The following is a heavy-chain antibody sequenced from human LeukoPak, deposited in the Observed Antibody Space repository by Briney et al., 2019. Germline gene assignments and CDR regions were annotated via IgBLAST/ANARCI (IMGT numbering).Heavy chain of an antibody. D-gene: IGHD7-27*01. CDR3: VRTPPNWGFDY. Sequence: ASVKVSCKASGYTFTGYYMHWVRQAPGQGLEWMGWMSPNSGDAGYAQKFQGRVTMTSDSSISTAYMELSSLRSEDTAIYYCVRTPPNWGFDYWGQGTLVTVSS. V-gene: IGHV1-8*02. CDR2: MSPNSGDA. CDR1: GYTFTGYY. J-gene: IGHJ4*02.